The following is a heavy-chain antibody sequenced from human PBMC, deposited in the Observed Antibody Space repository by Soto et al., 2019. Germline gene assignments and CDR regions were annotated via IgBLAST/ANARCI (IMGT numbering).Heavy chain of an antibody. J-gene: IGHJ3*02. Sequence: QVQLVQSGAEVKKPGASVKVSCKASGYTFTNYVIHWVRQAPGQSLEWGGWVGIGSTKTDYSQKFLGRVTFSRDTSANTAHMEFSGLKSEVAAVYYCAREYVASATHPWVDAFDIWVHGTMVTVSS. CDR1: GYTFTNYV. CDR3: AREYVASATHPWVDAFDI. D-gene: IGHD2-15*01. V-gene: IGHV1-3*04. CDR2: VGIGSTKT.